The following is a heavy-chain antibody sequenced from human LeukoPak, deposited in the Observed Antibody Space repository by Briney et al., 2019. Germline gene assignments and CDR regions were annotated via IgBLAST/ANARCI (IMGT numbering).Heavy chain of an antibody. V-gene: IGHV3-30*03. CDR1: GLTFSNYV. D-gene: IGHD1-14*01. CDR3: AGLMGPRNQFDF. J-gene: IGHJ4*02. CDR2: ISPDGSDK. Sequence: PGGSLRLSCAASGLTFSNYVMNWVRQVPGKGLEWVAVISPDGSDKYYGDSVRGRFTISRDNPKNTLYLQMNSPTTEDTAVYYCAGLMGPRNQFDFWGQGTLVTVSS.